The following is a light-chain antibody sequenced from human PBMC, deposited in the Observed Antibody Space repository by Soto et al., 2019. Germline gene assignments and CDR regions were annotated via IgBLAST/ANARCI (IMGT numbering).Light chain of an antibody. V-gene: IGKV3D-15*01. CDR1: HSFSSN. CDR2: RAS. Sequence: EIVMTQSPATLSVSPGERATLSCRASHSFSSNLAWYQQKPGQAPRLLIYRASTRATGIPARFSGSGSGTEFTLTISSLQSEDVAVYYCQQYNNWPPITFGQGTRLEIK. CDR3: QQYNNWPPIT. J-gene: IGKJ5*01.